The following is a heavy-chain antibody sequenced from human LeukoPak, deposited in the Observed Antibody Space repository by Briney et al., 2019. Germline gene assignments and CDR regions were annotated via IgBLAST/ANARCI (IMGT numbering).Heavy chain of an antibody. CDR3: ARRGQSTAWSFDY. V-gene: IGHV4-39*01. CDR1: GGSISSSDFW. J-gene: IGHJ4*02. Sequence: LSETLSLTCSVSGGSISSSDFWWGWIRQPPGKGLEWITNFYYNGSPYYNPSLEGRVTISVDASKNQFSLKLSSVIAADTAMYYCARRGQSTAWSFDYWGQGTLVTVSS. D-gene: IGHD3-3*01. CDR2: FYYNGSP.